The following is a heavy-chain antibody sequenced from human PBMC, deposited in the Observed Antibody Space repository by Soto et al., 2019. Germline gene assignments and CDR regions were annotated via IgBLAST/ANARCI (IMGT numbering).Heavy chain of an antibody. CDR1: GFAFSDYA. J-gene: IGHJ4*02. D-gene: IGHD2-15*01. V-gene: IGHV3-23*01. CDR3: ARGSAF. CDR2: VGPGGDDT. Sequence: VELLESGGGLVQPGGSLRLSCVASGFAFSDYAMNWVRQSPGRGLEWVSGVGPGGDDTYYADSVRGRFTVSSDNATNTLYLEMRTLTVADTATYFCARGSAFWGQGTLVTVSS.